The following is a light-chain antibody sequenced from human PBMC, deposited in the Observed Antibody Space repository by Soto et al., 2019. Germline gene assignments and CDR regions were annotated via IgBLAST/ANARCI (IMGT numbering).Light chain of an antibody. Sequence: VLTQPASVAGSPGPSITISCTGTSSDIGGHHFVSWYQQHSGKAPNLVIYEAADLPSGVSDRFSGSKSGNTASLTISGLQPEDEADYYCSSYTSSSLYVFGNGTKGTVL. J-gene: IGLJ1*01. CDR1: SSDIGGHHF. V-gene: IGLV2-14*01. CDR3: SSYTSSSLYV. CDR2: EAA.